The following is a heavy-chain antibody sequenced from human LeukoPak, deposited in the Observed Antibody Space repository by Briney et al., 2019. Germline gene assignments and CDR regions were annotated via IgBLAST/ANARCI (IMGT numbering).Heavy chain of an antibody. Sequence: GGSLRLSCAASGFTFSSYAMSWVRQTPGKGLVWVSRINSGGSGTSYADSVEGRFTISRDNAKNTLYLQMNSLRAEDTAVYYCATSLGPLTEYWGQGTLVTVSS. CDR2: INSGGSGT. V-gene: IGHV3-74*01. J-gene: IGHJ4*02. D-gene: IGHD7-27*01. CDR1: GFTFSSYA. CDR3: ATSLGPLTEY.